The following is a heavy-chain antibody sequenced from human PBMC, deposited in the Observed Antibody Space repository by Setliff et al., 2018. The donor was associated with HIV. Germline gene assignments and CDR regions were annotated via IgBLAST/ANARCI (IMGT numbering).Heavy chain of an antibody. V-gene: IGHV1-46*01. J-gene: IGHJ4*02. D-gene: IGHD4-4*01. CDR3: VKEYHTEVTDTRVANYFDY. CDR2: INPSGGST. CDR1: GYTFTSYY. Sequence: ASVKVSCKASGYTFTSYYMHWVRQAPGQGLEWMGIINPSGGSTSYTQKFQDRVTMTSDTSTSTVYMELRSLRSEDTAIYYCVKEYHTEVTDTRVANYFDYWGQGTLVTVSS.